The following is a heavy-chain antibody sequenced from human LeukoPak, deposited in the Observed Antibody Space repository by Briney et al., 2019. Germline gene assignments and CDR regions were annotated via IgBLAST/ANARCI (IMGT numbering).Heavy chain of an antibody. CDR3: ASGNTLNGLDY. CDR1: GGSISSGSYY. V-gene: IGHV4-61*02. Sequence: SETLSLTCTVSGGSISSGSYYWSWIRQPAGKGLEWIGRIYISGSTIYSPSLKSRLTISIDTSKNQFSLRLTSVTGADTAVYYCASGNTLNGLDYWGQGTLVSVSS. CDR2: IYISGST. D-gene: IGHD2/OR15-2a*01. J-gene: IGHJ4*02.